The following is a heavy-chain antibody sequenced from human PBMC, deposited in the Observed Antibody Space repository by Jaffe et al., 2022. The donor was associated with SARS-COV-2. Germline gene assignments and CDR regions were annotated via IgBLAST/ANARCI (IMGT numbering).Heavy chain of an antibody. D-gene: IGHD2-2*01. J-gene: IGHJ4*02. CDR1: GGSFSGYY. V-gene: IGHV4-34*01. CDR2: INHSGST. CDR3: ARARVCSSTSCYGLFDY. Sequence: QVQLQQWGAGLLKPSETLSLTCAVYGGSFSGYYWSWIRQPPGKGLEWIGEINHSGSTNYNPSLKSRVTISVDTSKNQFSLKLSSVTAADTAVYYCARARVCSSTSCYGLFDYWGQGTLVTVSS.